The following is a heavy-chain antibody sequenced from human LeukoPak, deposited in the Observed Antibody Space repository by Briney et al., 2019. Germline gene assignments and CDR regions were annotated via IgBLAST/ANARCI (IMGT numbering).Heavy chain of an antibody. Sequence: SETLSLTCTVSGGSISSYYWSWIRQPPGKGLEWIGYIYYSGSTNYNPSLKSRVTISVDTSKNQFSLKLSSVTAADTAVYYCARIPAPYDFWSGYYDWYFDLWGRGTLVTVSS. V-gene: IGHV4-59*01. D-gene: IGHD3-3*01. CDR3: ARIPAPYDFWSGYYDWYFDL. CDR2: IYYSGST. CDR1: GGSISSYY. J-gene: IGHJ2*01.